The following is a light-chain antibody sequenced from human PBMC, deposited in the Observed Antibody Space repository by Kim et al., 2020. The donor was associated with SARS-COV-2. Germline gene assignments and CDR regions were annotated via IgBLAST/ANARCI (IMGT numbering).Light chain of an antibody. Sequence: QRVTISCTGGSSNIGSTYDVHWYQHLPGTAPKLLIYGNSHRPSGVPDRFSGSKSGTSASLAITGLQAEDEADYYCQSYDSRLSAWVFGGGTQLTVL. J-gene: IGLJ2*01. V-gene: IGLV1-40*01. CDR1: SSNIGSTYD. CDR2: GNS. CDR3: QSYDSRLSAWV.